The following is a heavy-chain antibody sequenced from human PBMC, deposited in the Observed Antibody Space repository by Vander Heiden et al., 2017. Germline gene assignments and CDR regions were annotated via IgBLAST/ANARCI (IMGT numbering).Heavy chain of an antibody. D-gene: IGHD6-19*01. CDR2: INHSGST. V-gene: IGHV4-34*01. CDR3: ARDSGWYVR. J-gene: IGHJ4*02. CDR1: GGSFSGYY. Sequence: QLQLQPWGAGLLKPSETLSLTCAVYGGSFSGYYWSWIRQPPGKGLEWIGEINHSGSTNYNPSLKSRVTISVDTSKNQFSLKLSSVTAADTAVYYCARDSGWYVRWCQGTLVAVSS.